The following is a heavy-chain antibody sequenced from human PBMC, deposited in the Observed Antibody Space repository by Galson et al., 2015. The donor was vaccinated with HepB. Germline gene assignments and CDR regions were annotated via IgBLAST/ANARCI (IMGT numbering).Heavy chain of an antibody. D-gene: IGHD3-10*01. J-gene: IGHJ4*02. CDR3: ARDAGSFYGSGSPTDY. CDR2: INAGNGNT. Sequence: SVKVSCKASGYTFTSYAMHWVRQAPGQRLEWMGWINAGNGNTKYSQKFQGRVTIIRDTSASTAYMELSSLRSEDTAVYYCARDAGSFYGSGSPTDYWGQGTLVTVSS. CDR1: GYTFTSYA. V-gene: IGHV1-3*01.